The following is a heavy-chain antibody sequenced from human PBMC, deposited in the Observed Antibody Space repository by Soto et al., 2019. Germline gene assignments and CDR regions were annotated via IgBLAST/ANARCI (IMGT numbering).Heavy chain of an antibody. J-gene: IGHJ5*01. CDR3: AIDVARSLRPNWFES. V-gene: IGHV4-59*13. CDR2: IYYNGRT. D-gene: IGHD5-12*01. Sequence: PSETLSLTCSVSGGSISGYYWSWIRQTPGTGLEWIGYIYYNGRTNFNPSLKSRATISLDTSKNQFSLQLTFVTAADTAVYYCAIDVARSLRPNWFESWGQGPLVTVS. CDR1: GGSISGYY.